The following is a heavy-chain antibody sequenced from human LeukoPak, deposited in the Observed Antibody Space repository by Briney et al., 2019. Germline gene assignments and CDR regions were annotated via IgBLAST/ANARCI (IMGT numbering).Heavy chain of an antibody. CDR1: GGSISSFY. D-gene: IGHD2-15*01. CDR2: IHHTGDA. J-gene: IGHJ4*02. CDR3: AMGAGWLIDY. V-gene: IGHV4-59*01. Sequence: SETLSLTCTVSGGSISSFYWSWVRQPPARGLEFIGCIHHTGDAAYNPSLKSRVTISVDASKNHFSLKLNSVTPADTAVYYCAMGAGWLIDYWGQGSLVTVSS.